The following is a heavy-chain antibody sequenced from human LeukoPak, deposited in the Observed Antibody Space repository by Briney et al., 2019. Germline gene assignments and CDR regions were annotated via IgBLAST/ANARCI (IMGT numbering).Heavy chain of an antibody. Sequence: GGSLRLSCAASGFTFSDYYMSWIRQAPGKGLEWVSYISSSGSTIYYADSVKGRFTISRDNSKNTLYLQMNSLRAEDTAVYYCAKELGYSSSWKGVDYWGQGTLVTVSS. CDR1: GFTFSDYY. V-gene: IGHV3-11*04. CDR3: AKELGYSSSWKGVDY. J-gene: IGHJ4*02. D-gene: IGHD6-13*01. CDR2: ISSSGSTI.